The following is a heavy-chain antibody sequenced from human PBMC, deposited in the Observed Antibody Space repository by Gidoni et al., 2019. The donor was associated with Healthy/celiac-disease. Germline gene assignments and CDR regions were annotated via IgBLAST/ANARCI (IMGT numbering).Heavy chain of an antibody. CDR2: ISYDGSNK. D-gene: IGHD2-21*02. J-gene: IGHJ5*02. V-gene: IGHV3-30*18. CDR3: AKDRVTNWFDP. Sequence: QVQLVESGGGVVQPGRSLRLSCAASGFTFSSYGMHWVRQAPGKGLEWVAVISYDGSNKYYADSVKGRFTISRDNSKNTLYLQMNSLRAEDTAVYYCAKDRVTNWFDPWGQGTLVTVSS. CDR1: GFTFSSYG.